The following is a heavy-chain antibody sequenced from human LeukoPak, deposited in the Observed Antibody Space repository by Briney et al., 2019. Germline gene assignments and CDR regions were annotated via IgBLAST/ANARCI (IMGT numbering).Heavy chain of an antibody. V-gene: IGHV1-69*04. J-gene: IGHJ6*01. CDR3: ARDELDGYYYYGMDA. CDR2: IIPILGIA. D-gene: IGHD3-10*01. Sequence: GSSVKVSCKASGGTFSSYAISWVRQAPGQGLEWMGRIIPILGIANYAQKFQGRVTITADKSTSTAYMEPSSLRSEDTAVYYCARDELDGYYYYGMDAWGQGTTVTVSS. CDR1: GGTFSSYA.